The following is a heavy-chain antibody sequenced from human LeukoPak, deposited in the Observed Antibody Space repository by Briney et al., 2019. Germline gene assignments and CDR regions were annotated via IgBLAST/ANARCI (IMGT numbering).Heavy chain of an antibody. CDR1: GYTFTGYY. V-gene: IGHV1-2*02. D-gene: IGHD2-2*01. CDR2: INPNSGGT. CDR3: ARGALGYCSSISCWGKYYYYGMDV. Sequence: ASVKVSCKASGYTFTGYYMHWVRQAPGQGLEWMGWINPNSGGTNYAQKFQGRVTMTRDASISTAYMELSRLRSDDTAVYYCARGALGYCSSISCWGKYYYYGMDVWGQGTTVTVSS. J-gene: IGHJ6*02.